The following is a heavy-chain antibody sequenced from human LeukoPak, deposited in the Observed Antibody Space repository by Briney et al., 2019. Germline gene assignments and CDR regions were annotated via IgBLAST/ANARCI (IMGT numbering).Heavy chain of an antibody. V-gene: IGHV4-30-2*01. CDR2: IYHSGST. D-gene: IGHD3-22*01. CDR3: ARVYASGYLEYYFDY. CDR1: GGSISSGGYY. Sequence: NASQTLSLTCTVSGGSISSGGYYWSWIRQPPGKGLEWIGYIYHSGSTYYNPSLKSRVTISVDRSKNQFSLKLSSVTAADTAVYYCARVYASGYLEYYFDYWGQGTLVTVSS. J-gene: IGHJ4*02.